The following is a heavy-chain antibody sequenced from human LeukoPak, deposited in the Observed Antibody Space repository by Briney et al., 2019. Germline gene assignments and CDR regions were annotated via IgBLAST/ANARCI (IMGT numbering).Heavy chain of an antibody. CDR1: GYTFTSYD. Sequence: ASVKVSCKASGYTFTSYDINWVRQATGQGLEWMGWMNPNSGNTGYAQKFQGRVTMTRNTSISTAYMELSSLRSEDTAVYYCARGRAKRRATSGMDVWGQGTTVTVSS. V-gene: IGHV1-8*02. CDR2: MNPNSGNT. J-gene: IGHJ6*02. CDR3: ARGRAKRRATSGMDV. D-gene: IGHD1-26*01.